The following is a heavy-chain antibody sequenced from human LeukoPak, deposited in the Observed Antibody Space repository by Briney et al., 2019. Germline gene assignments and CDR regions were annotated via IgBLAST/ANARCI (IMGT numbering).Heavy chain of an antibody. CDR3: ARERHNDILTGYYLNSFDY. J-gene: IGHJ4*02. D-gene: IGHD3-9*01. Sequence: SETLSLTCAVYGGSFSGYYWSWIRQPPGKGLEWIGEINHSGSTNYNPSLKSRVTISVDTPKNQFSLKLSSVTAADTAVYYCARERHNDILTGYYLNSFDYWGQGTLVTVSS. CDR2: INHSGST. V-gene: IGHV4-34*01. CDR1: GGSFSGYY.